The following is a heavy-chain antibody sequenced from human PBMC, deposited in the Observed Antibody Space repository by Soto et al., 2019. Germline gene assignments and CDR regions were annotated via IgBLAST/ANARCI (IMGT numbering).Heavy chain of an antibody. V-gene: IGHV1-69*12. CDR1: GGTFSSYA. D-gene: IGHD2-15*01. CDR3: ARQSRYCSGGSCYFRPGIDY. Sequence: QVQLVQSGAEVKKPGSSVKVSCKASGGTFSSYAISWVRQAPGQGLEWMGGIIPIFGTANYAQEFQGRVTITADESTSKAYMELRSLRSEDTAVYYFARQSRYCSGGSCYFRPGIDYWGQGTLVTVSS. CDR2: IIPIFGTA. J-gene: IGHJ4*02.